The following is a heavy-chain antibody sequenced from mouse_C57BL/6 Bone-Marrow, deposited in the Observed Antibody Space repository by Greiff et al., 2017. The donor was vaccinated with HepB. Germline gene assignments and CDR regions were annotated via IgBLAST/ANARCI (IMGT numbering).Heavy chain of an antibody. J-gene: IGHJ4*01. D-gene: IGHD1-1*01. Sequence: VKLMESGPELVKPGASVKISCKASGYTFTDYYINWVKQRPGQGLEWIGWIFPGSGSTYYNEKFKGKATLTVDKSSSTAYMLLSSLTSEDSAVYFCARERLLTTVVAPYAMDYWGQGTSVTVSS. CDR2: IFPGSGST. V-gene: IGHV1-75*01. CDR3: ARERLLTTVVAPYAMDY. CDR1: GYTFTDYY.